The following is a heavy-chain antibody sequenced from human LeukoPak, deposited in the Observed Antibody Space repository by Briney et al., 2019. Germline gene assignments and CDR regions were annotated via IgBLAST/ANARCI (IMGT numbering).Heavy chain of an antibody. CDR1: GFTFDDFA. V-gene: IGHV3-43*02. D-gene: IGHD5-12*01. CDR2: ISGDGGST. CDR3: AKDNWVATRGHYGFDS. J-gene: IGHJ4*02. Sequence: GGSLTLSCAASGFTFDDFAMHWVRQAPGKGLECVSLISGDGGSTYHAAPVKGRFSISRDNSKNSLYLQMNSLRVEDTALYYCAKDNWVATRGHYGFDSWGQGTLVTVSS.